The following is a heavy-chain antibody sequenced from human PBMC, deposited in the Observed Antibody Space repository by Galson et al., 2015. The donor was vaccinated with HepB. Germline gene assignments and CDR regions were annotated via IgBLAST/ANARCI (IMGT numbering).Heavy chain of an antibody. J-gene: IGHJ4*02. CDR2: ISYDGSNK. D-gene: IGHD2-8*01. V-gene: IGHV3-30-3*01. Sequence: SLRLSCAASGFTFSSYAMHWVRQAPGKGLEWVAVISYDGSNKYYADSVKGRFTISRDNSKNTLYLQMNSLRAEDTAFYYCMKDYCTSSQTRLDSWGQGILVTVSS. CDR3: MKDYCTSSQTRLDS. CDR1: GFTFSSYA.